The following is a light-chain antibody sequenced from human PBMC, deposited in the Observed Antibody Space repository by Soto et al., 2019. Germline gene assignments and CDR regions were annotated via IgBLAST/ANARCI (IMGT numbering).Light chain of an antibody. J-gene: IGLJ1*01. CDR2: DVS. CDR3: CSSAGSNTSLYV. Sequence: QSALTQPRSVSGSPGQSVTISCTGTSSDVGGYNYVSWYQQHPGKAPKLMIYDVSKRPSGVPDRFSGSKSGNTASLTISGRQAEEEADYYCCSSAGSNTSLYVFGTGTKLTVL. V-gene: IGLV2-11*01. CDR1: SSDVGGYNY.